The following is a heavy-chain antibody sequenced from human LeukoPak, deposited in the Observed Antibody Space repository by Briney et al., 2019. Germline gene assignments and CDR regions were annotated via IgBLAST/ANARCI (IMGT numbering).Heavy chain of an antibody. Sequence: ASVKVSCKASGYTFTGYYMHWVRQAPGQGLEWMGWINPNSGGTNYAQKFQGRFTMTRDTSISTAYMELSRLRSDDTAVYYCARDLRDYGVDWFDPWGQGTLVTVSS. CDR3: ARDLRDYGVDWFDP. CDR2: INPNSGGT. J-gene: IGHJ5*02. V-gene: IGHV1-2*02. D-gene: IGHD4-17*01. CDR1: GYTFTGYY.